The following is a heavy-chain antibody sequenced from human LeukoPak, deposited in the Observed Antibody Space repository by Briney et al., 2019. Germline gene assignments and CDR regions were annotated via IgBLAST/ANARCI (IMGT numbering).Heavy chain of an antibody. Sequence: GGSLRLSCAASGFTFSDYYMSWIRQAPGKGLEWVSYISSSGSTIYYADSVKGRFTISRDNSKNTVYLQMNSLRAEDTAVYYCAKDPNGYNYYFDYWGQGTLVTVSS. D-gene: IGHD5-24*01. CDR3: AKDPNGYNYYFDY. V-gene: IGHV3-11*01. CDR2: ISSSGSTI. J-gene: IGHJ4*02. CDR1: GFTFSDYY.